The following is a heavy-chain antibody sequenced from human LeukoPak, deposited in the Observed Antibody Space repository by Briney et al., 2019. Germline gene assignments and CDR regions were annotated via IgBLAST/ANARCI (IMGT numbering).Heavy chain of an antibody. D-gene: IGHD4-11*01. CDR2: IFRSGST. J-gene: IGHJ4*02. CDR3: AREDDRLHLGYFDY. V-gene: IGHV4-38-2*02. CDR1: GYSISSGFY. Sequence: PSETLSLTCAVSGYSISSGFYWGWIRQPPGKGLEWIGSIFRSGSTYYNPSLKSRVTISVDTSKNQFSLKLTSVTAADTAVYYCAREDDRLHLGYFDYWGQGTLVTVSS.